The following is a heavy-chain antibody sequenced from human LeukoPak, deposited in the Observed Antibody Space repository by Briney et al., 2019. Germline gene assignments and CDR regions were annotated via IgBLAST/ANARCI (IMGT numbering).Heavy chain of an antibody. V-gene: IGHV3-74*01. CDR1: GFTFSSYR. CDR2: ISSYGGRA. D-gene: IGHD3-3*01. Sequence: PGGSLRLSCAASGFTFSSYRMHWVRQAPGKGMVWVSHISSYGGRASYADSVKGRFTISRDNAKNTVYLQMNSLRAEDTAVYYCARDLLPDYSLWSYSHYLDYWGQGTLVTVSS. J-gene: IGHJ4*02. CDR3: ARDLLPDYSLWSYSHYLDY.